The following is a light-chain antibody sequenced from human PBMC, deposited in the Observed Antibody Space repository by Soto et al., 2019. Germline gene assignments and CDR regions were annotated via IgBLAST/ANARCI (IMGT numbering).Light chain of an antibody. J-gene: IGLJ1*01. CDR2: EGS. Sequence: QSVLTQPASVSGSPGQSITISCTGTSSDVGSYNLVSWYQQHPGKAPKLMIYEGSKRPSGVSNRFSGSKSGKTASLTISGLQVEEEADYYCSSYAGSSTYVFGPGTKVPVL. CDR3: SSYAGSSTYV. V-gene: IGLV2-23*01. CDR1: SSDVGSYNL.